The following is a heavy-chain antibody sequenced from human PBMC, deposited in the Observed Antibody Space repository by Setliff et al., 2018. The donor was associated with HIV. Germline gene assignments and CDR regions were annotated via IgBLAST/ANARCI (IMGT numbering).Heavy chain of an antibody. D-gene: IGHD3-3*01. CDR2: INHGGST. Sequence: NPSETLSLTCAVYGGSFSGYYWSWIRQPPGKGLEWIGEINHGGSTDSNPSLKSRVTISVDTSKNQFSLNLTSVTAADTAVYYCARVASYDFWSGYLHYFDYWGQGTPVTVSS. J-gene: IGHJ4*02. V-gene: IGHV4-34*01. CDR1: GGSFSGYY. CDR3: ARVASYDFWSGYLHYFDY.